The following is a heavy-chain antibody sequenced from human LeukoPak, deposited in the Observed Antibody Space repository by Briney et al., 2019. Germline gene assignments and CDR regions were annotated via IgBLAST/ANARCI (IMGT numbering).Heavy chain of an antibody. CDR3: IMATIAGVDH. V-gene: IGHV3-74*01. J-gene: IGHJ4*02. Sequence: PGGSLRLSCAASGFTFSGYWMHWVRQAPGKGLVWVSRINRDATITNYADSVKGRFSISRDNAKNTLYLRMNNLGGEDTAVYCAIMATIAGVDHWGQGTLVTVSS. CDR1: GFTFSGYW. D-gene: IGHD5-12*01. CDR2: INRDATIT.